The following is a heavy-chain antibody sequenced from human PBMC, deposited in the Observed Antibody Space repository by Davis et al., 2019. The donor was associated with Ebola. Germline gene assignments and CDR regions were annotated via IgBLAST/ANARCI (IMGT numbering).Heavy chain of an antibody. J-gene: IGHJ4*02. Sequence: GSLRLSCAVSGGSISSSNWWSWVRQPPGKGLEWIGEIYHSGSTNYNPSLKSRVTISVDKSKNQFSRKLSSVTAADTAVYYCARGSYDILTGWLDYWGQGTLVTVSS. CDR3: ARGSYDILTGWLDY. D-gene: IGHD3-9*01. V-gene: IGHV4-4*02. CDR1: GGSISSSNW. CDR2: IYHSGST.